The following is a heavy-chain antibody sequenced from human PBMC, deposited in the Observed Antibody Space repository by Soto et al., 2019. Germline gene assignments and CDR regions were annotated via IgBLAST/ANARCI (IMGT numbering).Heavy chain of an antibody. CDR2: ISVYNGNT. V-gene: IGHV1-18*01. Sequence: ASVKVSCKASGYTFTNYAISWVRQAPGQGLEWMGWISVYNGNTDYAQKLQGRVTMTTDTSTSTAYMELRSLRSDDTAVYYCARGHCSGGSCYFSSHYGMDFWGQGTTITVS. CDR1: GYTFTNYA. D-gene: IGHD2-15*01. CDR3: ARGHCSGGSCYFSSHYGMDF. J-gene: IGHJ6*02.